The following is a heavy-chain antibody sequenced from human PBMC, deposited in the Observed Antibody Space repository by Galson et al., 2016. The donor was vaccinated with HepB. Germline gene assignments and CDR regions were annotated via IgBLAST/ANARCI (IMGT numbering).Heavy chain of an antibody. CDR2: VYHSGGT. V-gene: IGHV4-4*02. D-gene: IGHD6-19*01. CDR1: GGPISTDNW. Sequence: SETLSLTCAVSGGPISTDNWWSWVRQPPGKGLEWIGQVYHSGGTHYHPSLQSRVTISVDTSKNQFSLKMRSVTAADTAVYYCARLRRRTAVAGSTTPYFDFWGQGTLVTVSS. J-gene: IGHJ4*02. CDR3: ARLRRRTAVAGSTTPYFDF.